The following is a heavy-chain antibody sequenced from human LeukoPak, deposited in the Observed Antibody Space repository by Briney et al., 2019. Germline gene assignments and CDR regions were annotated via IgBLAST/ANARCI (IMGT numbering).Heavy chain of an antibody. D-gene: IGHD3-10*01. V-gene: IGHV4-38-2*01. Sequence: KPSETLSLTCAVSGYSISSGYYWGWLRQPPGKGLEWIGSIFHRGSTYYNPSLRSRVTMSVDTSKNQFSLKLSSVTAADTAVYYCARLRGFGEDFDYWGQGTLVTVSS. CDR3: ARLRGFGEDFDY. CDR2: IFHRGST. J-gene: IGHJ4*02. CDR1: GYSISSGYY.